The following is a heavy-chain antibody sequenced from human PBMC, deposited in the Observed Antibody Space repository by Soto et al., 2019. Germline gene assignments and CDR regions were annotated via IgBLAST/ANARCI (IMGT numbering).Heavy chain of an antibody. J-gene: IGHJ6*02. V-gene: IGHV1-69*12. D-gene: IGHD4-4*01. CDR2: IIPIFGTA. Sequence: QVQLVQSGAEVKKPGSSVKVSCKASGGTFSSYAISWVRQAPGQGLEWMGGIIPIFGTANYAQKFQGRVTIXXDXSXXTAYMELSSLRSEDTAVYYCARVLSNYYYYYGMDVWGQGTTVTVSS. CDR1: GGTFSSYA. CDR3: ARVLSNYYYYYGMDV.